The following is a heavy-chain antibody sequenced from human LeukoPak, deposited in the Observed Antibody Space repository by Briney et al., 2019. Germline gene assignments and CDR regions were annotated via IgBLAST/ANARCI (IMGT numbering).Heavy chain of an antibody. J-gene: IGHJ4*02. D-gene: IGHD6-13*01. CDR2: ISYDESKK. Sequence: GRSLRLSCAASGFTFSSYAMHWVRQAPGKGLEWVAVISYDESKKYYADSVKGRFTISRDNSKNTLFLQINSLKTEDTAVYYCTSRTPTYIAAAGGDMSDYWGQGTLVTVSS. CDR1: GFTFSSYA. CDR3: TSRTPTYIAAAGGDMSDY. V-gene: IGHV3-30-3*01.